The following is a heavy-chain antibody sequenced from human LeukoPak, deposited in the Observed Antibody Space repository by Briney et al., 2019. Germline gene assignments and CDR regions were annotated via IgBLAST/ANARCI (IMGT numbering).Heavy chain of an antibody. CDR2: INPSGGST. D-gene: IGHD6-19*01. CDR3: ARPLGWGSKAVAGLDY. J-gene: IGHJ4*02. V-gene: IGHV1-46*01. CDR1: GYTFTSYF. Sequence: ASVKVSCKASGYTFTSYFMHWVRQAPGQGLEWMGIINPSGGSTSYAQKFQGRVTMTRDTSTSTVYMELSSLRSEDTAVYYCARPLGWGSKAVAGLDYWGQGTLVTVSS.